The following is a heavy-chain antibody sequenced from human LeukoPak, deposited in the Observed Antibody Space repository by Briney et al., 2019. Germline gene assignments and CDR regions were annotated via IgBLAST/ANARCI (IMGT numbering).Heavy chain of an antibody. D-gene: IGHD2-15*01. CDR3: AIFSDCSDDNCPNDY. V-gene: IGHV4-34*01. Sequence: SETLSLTCAVYGGSFSGYYWTWIRPPPGKGLERIGEINHSGSTNYNPSLKSRVTISVDTSKNQFSLKLNSVTAADTAVYYCAIFSDCSDDNCPNDYWGQGTLVTVSS. J-gene: IGHJ4*02. CDR1: GGSFSGYY. CDR2: INHSGST.